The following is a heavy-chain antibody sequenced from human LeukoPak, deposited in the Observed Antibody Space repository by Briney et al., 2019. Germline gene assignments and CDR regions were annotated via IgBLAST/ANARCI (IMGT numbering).Heavy chain of an antibody. CDR2: INANGGST. CDR3: AKDREMATIMSLFGMDV. Sequence: GGSLRLSCAGSGITFSSYAMSWVRQAPGKGLEWVSNINANGGSTYYAGSVKGRFAISRDNSKNTLFLQMSSLRAEDTAVYYCAKDREMATIMSLFGMDVWGQGTTVTVSS. D-gene: IGHD5-24*01. J-gene: IGHJ6*02. V-gene: IGHV3-23*01. CDR1: GITFSSYA.